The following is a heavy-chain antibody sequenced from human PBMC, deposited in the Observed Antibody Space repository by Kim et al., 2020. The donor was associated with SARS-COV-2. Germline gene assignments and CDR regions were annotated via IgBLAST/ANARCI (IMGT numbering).Heavy chain of an antibody. CDR3: AKGLIVVVPAATDY. J-gene: IGHJ4*02. D-gene: IGHD2-2*01. CDR2: ISGSGGST. Sequence: GGSLRLSCAASGFTFSSYAMSWVRQAPGKGLEWVSAISGSGGSTYYTDSVKGRFTISRDNSKNTLYLQMNSLRAEDTAVYYCAKGLIVVVPAATDYWGQGTLVTVSS. CDR1: GFTFSSYA. V-gene: IGHV3-23*01.